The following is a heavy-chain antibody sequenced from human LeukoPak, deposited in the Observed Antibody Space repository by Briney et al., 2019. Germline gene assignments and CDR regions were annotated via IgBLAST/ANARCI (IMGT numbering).Heavy chain of an antibody. V-gene: IGHV3-74*01. J-gene: IGHJ4*02. Sequence: GGSLRLSCAASGFTFSNYWMHWVRQAPGKGLVWVSRLNTDGSSTSYADSVKGRFTISRDNAKNTLYLQMNSLRAENTAVYYCARYYGSGTYAVVYWGQGTLVTVSS. CDR3: ARYYGSGTYAVVY. CDR2: LNTDGSST. D-gene: IGHD3-10*01. CDR1: GFTFSNYW.